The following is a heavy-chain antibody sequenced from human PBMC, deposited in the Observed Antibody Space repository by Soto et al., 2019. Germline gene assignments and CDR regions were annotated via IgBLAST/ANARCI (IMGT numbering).Heavy chain of an antibody. CDR2: ITSTGGRA. D-gene: IGHD1-7*01. CDR1: GFTFTTYA. V-gene: IGHV3-23*01. CDR3: AKVRTSLGFSHFYYGMDV. J-gene: IGHJ6*02. Sequence: EVQLLESGGGLVQPGESLRLSCVASGFTFTTYALAWVRQAPGKGLDWVSTITSTGGRAYYADSVEGRFTISRDSSENTLYLHMNNLRSEDTAVYYCAKVRTSLGFSHFYYGMDVWGQGTSVIVSS.